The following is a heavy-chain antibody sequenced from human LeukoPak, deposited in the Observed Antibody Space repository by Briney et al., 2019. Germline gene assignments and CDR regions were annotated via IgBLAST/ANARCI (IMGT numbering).Heavy chain of an antibody. CDR1: GGSISSSSYY. D-gene: IGHD3-22*01. V-gene: IGHV4-39*07. CDR3: ARGITMIVVAMGYFDY. Sequence: SETLSLTCTVSGGSISSSSYYWGWIRQPPGKGLEWIGSIYYSGSTYYNPSLKSRVTISVDTSKNQFSLKLSSVTAADTAVYYCARGITMIVVAMGYFDYWGQGTLVTVSS. CDR2: IYYSGST. J-gene: IGHJ4*02.